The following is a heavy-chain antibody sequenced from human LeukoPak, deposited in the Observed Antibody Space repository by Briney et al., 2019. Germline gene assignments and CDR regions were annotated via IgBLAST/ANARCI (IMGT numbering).Heavy chain of an antibody. Sequence: SETLSLTCTVSGGSISSYYWSWIRQPPGKGLEWIGSIYYSGSTYYNPSLKSRVTISVDTSKNQFSLKLSSVTAADTAVYYCARGDIVVVPAAMRSSLGAFDIWGQGTMVTVSS. CDR1: GGSISSYY. V-gene: IGHV4-39*01. D-gene: IGHD2-2*01. J-gene: IGHJ3*02. CDR3: ARGDIVVVPAAMRSSLGAFDI. CDR2: IYYSGST.